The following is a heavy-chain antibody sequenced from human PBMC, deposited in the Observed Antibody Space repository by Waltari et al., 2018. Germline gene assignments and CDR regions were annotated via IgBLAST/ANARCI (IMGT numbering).Heavy chain of an antibody. Sequence: QVQLQQWGAGLLKPSETLSLTCAVYGGSFSGYYWSWIRQPPGKGLEWIGEINHRGSTNYKPALKSRGTRAVDTPKHQFSLKLSSVTAADTAVYYCARGFGVVTYYYYYYGMDVWGQGTTVTVS. CDR2: INHRGST. V-gene: IGHV4-34*01. J-gene: IGHJ6*02. CDR1: GGSFSGYY. CDR3: ARGFGVVTYYYYYYGMDV. D-gene: IGHD3-3*01.